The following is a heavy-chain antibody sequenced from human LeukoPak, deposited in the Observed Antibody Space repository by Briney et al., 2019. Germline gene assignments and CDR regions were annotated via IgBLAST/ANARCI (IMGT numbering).Heavy chain of an antibody. CDR2: ISAYNGNT. CDR3: ARNKGLTDYVLSY. J-gene: IGHJ4*02. V-gene: IGHV1-18*01. D-gene: IGHD3-16*01. Sequence: ASVKVSCKASGYTFTSYGISWVRQAPGQGLEWMGWISAYNGNTNYAQKLQGRVTMTTDTSTRTASMELRRLRSDDTAAYYCARNKGLTDYVLSYWGQGTLVTVSS. CDR1: GYTFTSYG.